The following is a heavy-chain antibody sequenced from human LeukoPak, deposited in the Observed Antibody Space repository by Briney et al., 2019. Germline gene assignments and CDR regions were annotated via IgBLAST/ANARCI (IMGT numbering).Heavy chain of an antibody. V-gene: IGHV1-18*01. CDR1: GYTFSNDG. D-gene: IGHD3-10*01. Sequence: GASVKVSCKXSGYTFSNDGISWVRQAPGQGLEWMARISAYNGNTNYAQKFQGRVTMTTDTPTSTAYMELRSLRSDDTAVYYCARDLRPSDYYYYMDVWGKGTTVTVSS. CDR2: ISAYNGNT. J-gene: IGHJ6*03. CDR3: ARDLRPSDYYYYMDV.